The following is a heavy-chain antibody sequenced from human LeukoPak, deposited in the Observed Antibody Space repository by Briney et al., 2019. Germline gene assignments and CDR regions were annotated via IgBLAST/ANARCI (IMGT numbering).Heavy chain of an antibody. CDR2: MSPKSGDT. V-gene: IGHV1-8*03. CDR1: GYTFTTYD. J-gene: IGHJ4*02. CDR3: GRTKPDNSEIYN. Sequence: GASVNVSCRASGYTFTTYDIDWVGQAGGQGLEWMGWMSPKSGDTGYAQKFQGRLSITRNASISTAYMELSSLTSDDTAVYYCGRTKPDNSEIYNWGQGTLVTVSS. D-gene: IGHD3-22*01.